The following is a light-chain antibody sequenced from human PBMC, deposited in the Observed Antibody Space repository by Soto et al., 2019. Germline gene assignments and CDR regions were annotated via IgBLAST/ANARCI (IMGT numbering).Light chain of an antibody. CDR2: EVS. J-gene: IGLJ2*01. Sequence: QSALTQPPSASGSPGQSVTISCTGTSSDIGGYNYVSWYQQHPGKAPKLMIYEVSKRPSGVADRFSGSKSGNTASLTVAGLQAEDEADYYCSSYAGSITVVFGGGTKLTVL. CDR3: SSYAGSITVV. V-gene: IGLV2-8*01. CDR1: SSDIGGYNY.